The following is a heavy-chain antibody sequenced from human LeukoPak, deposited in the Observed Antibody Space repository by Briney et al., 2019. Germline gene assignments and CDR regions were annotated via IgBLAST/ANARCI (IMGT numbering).Heavy chain of an antibody. V-gene: IGHV3-21*03. CDR3: TTDGLYYFDY. CDR1: GFTFSSYG. CDR2: ISRSSAYI. Sequence: GGSLRLSCAASGFTFSSYGMSWVRQAPGKGLEWVSSISRSSAYIYYADSVKGRFTISRDNAKNSLYLQMNSLKTEDTAVYYCTTDGLYYFDYWGQGTLVTVSS. D-gene: IGHD6-19*01. J-gene: IGHJ4*02.